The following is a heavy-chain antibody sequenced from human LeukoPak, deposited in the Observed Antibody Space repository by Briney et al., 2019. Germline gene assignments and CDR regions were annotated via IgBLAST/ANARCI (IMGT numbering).Heavy chain of an antibody. V-gene: IGHV4-61*02. CDR2: IYTSGST. CDR1: GGSISSGSYY. Sequence: PSETLSLTCTVSGGSISSGSYYWSWIRQPAGKGLEWIGRIYTSGSTNYNPSLKSRVTISVDTSKNQFSLKLSSVTAADTAVYYCAKEGRYQLPTFDYWGQGTLVTVSS. J-gene: IGHJ4*02. D-gene: IGHD2-2*01. CDR3: AKEGRYQLPTFDY.